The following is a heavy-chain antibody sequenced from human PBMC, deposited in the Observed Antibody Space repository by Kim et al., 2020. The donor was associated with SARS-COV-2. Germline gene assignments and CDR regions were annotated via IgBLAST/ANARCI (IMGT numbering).Heavy chain of an antibody. CDR3: AKHLHLTSVTFDWYFER. CDR1: GFTFHNSA. J-gene: IGHJ2*01. CDR2: VFGGGSGT. D-gene: IGHD2-2*01. Sequence: GGSLRLSCAASGFTFHNSAMSWVRQAPGKGLEWVSGVFGGGSGTYYADSVKGRLTISRDNSKNILYLQMNNLRAEDTAVYYCAKHLHLTSVTFDWYFERRGRGTLGAVSS. V-gene: IGHV3-23*03.